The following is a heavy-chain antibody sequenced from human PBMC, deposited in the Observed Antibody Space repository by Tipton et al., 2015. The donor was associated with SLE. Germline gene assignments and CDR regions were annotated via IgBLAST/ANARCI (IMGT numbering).Heavy chain of an antibody. CDR1: GFTFSSYG. J-gene: IGHJ4*02. Sequence: RSLRLSCAASGFTFSSYGMHWVRQAPGKGLEWVAFIRYDGSKKYSADSVKGRFTISRDNSKNSLYLQMNSLRAEDTAVYYCARDRRGGFGSFDYWGQGTLVTVSS. CDR3: ARDRRGGFGSFDY. V-gene: IGHV3-33*08. CDR2: IRYDGSKK. D-gene: IGHD3-10*01.